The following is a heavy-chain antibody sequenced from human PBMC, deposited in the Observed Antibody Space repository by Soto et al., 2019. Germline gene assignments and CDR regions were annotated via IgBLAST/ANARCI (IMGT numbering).Heavy chain of an antibody. CDR3: ASAQSNTWGYYYDADA. D-gene: IGHD4-4*01. Sequence: PETMSLTGRISGGSIGSYYWNWIRQAPGKGLEWIGFISYSGSTNYNPALTSRVTISVDTSKDQISLRLNSVTAADTAVYYCASAQSNTWGYYYDADARG. V-gene: IGHV4-59*01. CDR2: ISYSGST. CDR1: GGSIGSYY. J-gene: IGHJ6*03.